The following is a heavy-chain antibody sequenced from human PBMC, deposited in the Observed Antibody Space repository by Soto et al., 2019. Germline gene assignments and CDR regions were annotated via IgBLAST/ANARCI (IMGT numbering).Heavy chain of an antibody. CDR1: GYTFTSSG. J-gene: IGHJ3*01. CDR2: ISAHTGSS. V-gene: IGHV1-18*01. D-gene: IGHD3-22*01. Sequence: EASVKVSCKASGYTFTSSGMSWVRQAPGQGLEWMGWISAHTGSSEYAQRFQGRVTMTTGRSTSTAYMELRSLRSDDTAVYYCARAFFYQGSDSRGYSFDAFDFWGPGTLVTVSS. CDR3: ARAFFYQGSDSRGYSFDAFDF.